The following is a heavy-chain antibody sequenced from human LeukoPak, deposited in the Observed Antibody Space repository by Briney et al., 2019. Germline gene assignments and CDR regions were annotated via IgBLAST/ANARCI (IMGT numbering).Heavy chain of an antibody. CDR2: ISSSSSYI. CDR3: ARETPTRLPYYMDV. Sequence: GGSLRLSCAASGFTFSSYSMNWVRQAPGKGLEWVSSISSSSSYIYYADSVKGRFTISRDNAKNSLYLQMNSLRAEDTAVYHCARETPTRLPYYMDVWGKGTTVTVSS. V-gene: IGHV3-21*01. J-gene: IGHJ6*03. CDR1: GFTFSSYS. D-gene: IGHD2-15*01.